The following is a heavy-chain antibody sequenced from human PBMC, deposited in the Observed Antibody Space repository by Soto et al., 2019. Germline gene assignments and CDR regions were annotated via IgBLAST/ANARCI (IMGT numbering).Heavy chain of an antibody. J-gene: IGHJ4*02. CDR3: AKGPGYCSSTSCSIYY. Sequence: QVQLVESGGGVVQPGRSLRLSCAASGFTFSNYGMHWVSQAPGKGLEWVAVISYDGSNKYYADSVKVRFTISRDNSKNTLYLQMNSLRAEDTAVYYCAKGPGYCSSTSCSIYYWGQGTLVTVSS. CDR2: ISYDGSNK. V-gene: IGHV3-30*18. D-gene: IGHD2-2*01. CDR1: GFTFSNYG.